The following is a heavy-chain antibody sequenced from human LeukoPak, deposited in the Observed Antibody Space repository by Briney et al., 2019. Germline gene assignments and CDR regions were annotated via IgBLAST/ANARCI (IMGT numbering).Heavy chain of an antibody. D-gene: IGHD3-10*01. J-gene: IGHJ4*02. CDR1: GGSFSGYY. Sequence: SETLSLTCAVYGGSFSGYYWSWIRQPPGKGLEWIGEINHSGSTNYNPSLKSRVTISVDTSKNQFSLKLSSVTAADTAVYYCARGTISMVRGENFDYWGQGTLVTVSS. CDR2: INHSGST. V-gene: IGHV4-34*01. CDR3: ARGTISMVRGENFDY.